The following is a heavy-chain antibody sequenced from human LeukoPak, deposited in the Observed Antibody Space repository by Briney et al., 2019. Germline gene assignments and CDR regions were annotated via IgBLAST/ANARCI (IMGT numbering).Heavy chain of an antibody. CDR3: AREGHRGYSRLGAFDI. J-gene: IGHJ3*02. V-gene: IGHV1-69*04. D-gene: IGHD5-18*01. CDR1: GGTFSSYA. CDR2: IIPILGIA. Sequence: SVKVSCKASGGTFSSYAISWVRQAPGQGLEWMGRIIPILGIANYAQKFQGRVTMTRDTSTSTVYMELSSLRSEDTAVYYCAREGHRGYSRLGAFDIWGQGTMVTVSS.